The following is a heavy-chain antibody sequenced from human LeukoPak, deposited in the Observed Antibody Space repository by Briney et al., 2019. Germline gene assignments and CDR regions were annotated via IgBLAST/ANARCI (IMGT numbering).Heavy chain of an antibody. V-gene: IGHV3-33*01. CDR3: AISPAPSYYDFWSGYYIANESFDY. Sequence: PGGSLRLSCAASGFTFSSYGMHWVRQAPGKGLEWVAVIWYDGSNKYYADSVKGRFTISRDNSKNTLYLQMNSLRAEDTAVYYCAISPAPSYYDFWSGYYIANESFDYWGQGTLVTVSS. D-gene: IGHD3-3*01. CDR2: IWYDGSNK. CDR1: GFTFSSYG. J-gene: IGHJ4*02.